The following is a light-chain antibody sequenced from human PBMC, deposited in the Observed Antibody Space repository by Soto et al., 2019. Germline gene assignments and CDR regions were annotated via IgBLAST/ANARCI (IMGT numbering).Light chain of an antibody. CDR2: GAS. V-gene: IGKV3-20*01. CDR3: QQYGSLPRVT. CDR1: QSVSSSS. Sequence: EIVLTQSPGTLSLSPGERATLSCRASQSVSSSSLAWYQQNPGQAPRLLIYGASSRANGIPDRFSGSGSGTDFTLNISTLEPEAVAVYYCQQYGSLPRVTFGPGTQVDIK. J-gene: IGKJ3*01.